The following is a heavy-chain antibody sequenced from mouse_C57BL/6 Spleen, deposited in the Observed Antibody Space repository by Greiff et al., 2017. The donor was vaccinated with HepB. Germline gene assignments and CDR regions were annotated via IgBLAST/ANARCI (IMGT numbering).Heavy chain of an antibody. CDR1: GYTFTDYY. Sequence: VQLQQSGPELVKPGASVKISCKASGYTFTDYYMNWVKQSHGKSLEWIGDINPNNGGTSYNQKFKGKATLTVDKSSSTAYLELRSLTSEDSAVYYCASPLNDGLFAYWGQGTLVTVSA. V-gene: IGHV1-26*01. CDR2: INPNNGGT. D-gene: IGHD2-3*01. J-gene: IGHJ3*01. CDR3: ASPLNDGLFAY.